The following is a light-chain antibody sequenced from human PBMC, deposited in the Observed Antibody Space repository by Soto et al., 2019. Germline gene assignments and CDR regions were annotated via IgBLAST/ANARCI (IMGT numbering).Light chain of an antibody. J-gene: IGLJ1*01. V-gene: IGLV2-14*01. CDR2: DIR. CDR3: SSYTSSSTGV. CDR1: SSDDDNYNY. Sequence: QSALTQPASVSGSTGQSITISCTGTSSDDDNYNYVSWYQQHPDKAPKHMNYDIRNRPSGVSNHFHGSKSDNTASLTISLLLVEDEADYYCSSYTSSSTGVFGTGTKVTVL.